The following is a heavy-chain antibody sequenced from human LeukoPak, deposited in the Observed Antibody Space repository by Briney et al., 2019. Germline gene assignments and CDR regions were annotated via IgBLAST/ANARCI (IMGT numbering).Heavy chain of an antibody. J-gene: IGHJ4*02. CDR2: IYSSGST. CDR1: GGSISGYY. Sequence: PSETLSLTCTVSGGSISGYYWSWIRQPPEKGMEWIGYIYSSGSTNYNPSLKSRVTISVDTSKNQFSLKLSSVTAADTAVYYCARVAYYDSSGYPDYWGQGTLVTVSS. D-gene: IGHD3-22*01. CDR3: ARVAYYDSSGYPDY. V-gene: IGHV4-59*12.